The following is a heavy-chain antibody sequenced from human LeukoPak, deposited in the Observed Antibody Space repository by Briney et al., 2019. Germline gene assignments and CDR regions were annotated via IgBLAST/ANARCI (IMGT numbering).Heavy chain of an antibody. Sequence: TSETLSLTCAVYGGSFSGYYWSWIRQPPGKGLEWIAEINHSGSTNYNPSLKSRVTISVDTSKNQFSLKLSSVTAADTAVYYCARGFGIVLMVYAHNPYYMDVWGKGTTVTVFS. J-gene: IGHJ6*03. CDR2: INHSGST. CDR3: ARGFGIVLMVYAHNPYYMDV. D-gene: IGHD2-8*01. CDR1: GGSFSGYY. V-gene: IGHV4-34*01.